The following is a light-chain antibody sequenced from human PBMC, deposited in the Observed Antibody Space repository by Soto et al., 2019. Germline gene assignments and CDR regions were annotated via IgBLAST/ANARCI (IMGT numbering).Light chain of an antibody. Sequence: EIVLTQSPGTLSLSPGERATLSCRASQSVSSSYLAWYQQKPGQAPRLLIYGASSRATGIPDRFSGSGSETDFTLTISRLEPEEFAVYYCQQYGSSPQTFGQGTKVEI. CDR1: QSVSSSY. CDR2: GAS. V-gene: IGKV3-20*01. J-gene: IGKJ1*01. CDR3: QQYGSSPQT.